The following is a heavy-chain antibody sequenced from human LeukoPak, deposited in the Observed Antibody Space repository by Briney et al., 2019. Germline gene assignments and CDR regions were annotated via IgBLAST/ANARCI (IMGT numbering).Heavy chain of an antibody. J-gene: IGHJ4*02. Sequence: ASVRVSCKDSGYTFTGYYMHWVRQAPGQGLEWMGWINPNSGGTNYAQKFQGRVTITRDTSISTAYMELSRLRSDDTAVYYCARDEPPNGALGYWGQGTLVTVSS. D-gene: IGHD1-14*01. CDR3: ARDEPPNGALGY. CDR1: GYTFTGYY. V-gene: IGHV1-2*02. CDR2: INPNSGGT.